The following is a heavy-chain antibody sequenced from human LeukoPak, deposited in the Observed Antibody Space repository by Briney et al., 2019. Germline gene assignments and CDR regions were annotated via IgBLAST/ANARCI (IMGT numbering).Heavy chain of an antibody. CDR2: IFHSGST. D-gene: IGHD3-10*01. J-gene: IGHJ5*02. Sequence: PSEALSLTCAVSGGSISSGAYSWSWIRQPPGKGLEWIGYIFHSGSTYYNASLKSRVTISVDTSKNHFSLRLSSMTVADTAVYYRAREFRVANAPGSWFDPWGQGIPVTVSS. V-gene: IGHV4-30-2*01. CDR1: GGSISSGAYS. CDR3: AREFRVANAPGSWFDP.